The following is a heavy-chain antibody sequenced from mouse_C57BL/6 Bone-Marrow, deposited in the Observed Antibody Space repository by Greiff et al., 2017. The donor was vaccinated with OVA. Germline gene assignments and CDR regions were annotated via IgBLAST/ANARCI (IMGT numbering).Heavy chain of an antibody. CDR2: IYPRSGNT. D-gene: IGHD4-1*01. Sequence: QVQLKESGAELARPGASVKLSCKASGYTFTSYGISWVKQRTGQGLEWIGEIYPRSGNTYYNEKFKGKATLTADKSSSTAYMELRSLTSEDSAVYFCARETGTPFAYWGQGTLVTVSA. CDR1: GYTFTSYG. J-gene: IGHJ3*01. V-gene: IGHV1-81*01. CDR3: ARETGTPFAY.